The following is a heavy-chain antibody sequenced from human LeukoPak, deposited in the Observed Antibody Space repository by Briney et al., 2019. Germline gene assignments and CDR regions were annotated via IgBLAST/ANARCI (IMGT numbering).Heavy chain of an antibody. CDR2: ISSSGSTI. D-gene: IGHD3-22*01. CDR3: ASFGADSSGAQDDY. J-gene: IGHJ4*02. V-gene: IGHV3-48*03. CDR1: GFTFSSYE. Sequence: GGSLRLSCAASGFTFSSYEMNWVRQAPGKGLEWVSYISSSGSTIYYADSVKGRFTISRDNAKNSLYLQMNSLRAEDTAVYYCASFGADSSGAQDDYWGQGTLATVSS.